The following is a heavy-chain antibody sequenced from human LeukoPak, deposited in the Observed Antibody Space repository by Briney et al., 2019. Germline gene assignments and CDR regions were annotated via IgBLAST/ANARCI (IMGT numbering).Heavy chain of an antibody. CDR3: ARPVGPSSSWYGMDV. Sequence: GESLKISCKGSGYSFTSYWIGWVRQMPGKGLEWMGVIYPGVSDTRNSPSFQGQVTISADKSISTASLQWSSLKASDTAMYYCARPVGPSSSWYGMDVWGQGTTVTVSS. CDR2: IYPGVSDT. CDR1: GYSFTSYW. J-gene: IGHJ6*02. D-gene: IGHD6-13*01. V-gene: IGHV5-51*01.